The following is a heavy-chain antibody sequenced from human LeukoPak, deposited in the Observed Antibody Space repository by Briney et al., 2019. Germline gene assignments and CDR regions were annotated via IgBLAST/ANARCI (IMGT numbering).Heavy chain of an antibody. D-gene: IGHD6-19*01. CDR1: GGTFRSYP. Sequence: GASVKVSCKASGGTFRSYPISWVRPAPAQGLAWMGGIIPIFGTANYAQKYQGRVTITADKSTSTAYMELSSLRSEDTAVYYCARDSSGWYVGFDYWGQGTLVTVSS. V-gene: IGHV1-69*06. CDR2: IIPIFGTA. CDR3: ARDSSGWYVGFDY. J-gene: IGHJ4*02.